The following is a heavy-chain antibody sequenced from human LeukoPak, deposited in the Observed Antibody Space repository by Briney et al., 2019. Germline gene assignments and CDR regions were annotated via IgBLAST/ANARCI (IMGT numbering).Heavy chain of an antibody. D-gene: IGHD4-17*01. CDR1: GLTFSNYA. CDR3: AKITKATTPNY. V-gene: IGHV3-23*01. J-gene: IGHJ4*02. Sequence: GRSLRLSCAASGLTFSNYARNWVRQASGRGLEWVSGITDSGRKTYYADSVKGRFSISRDNSKNTVYLQMSDLRAEDTAVYYCAKITKATTPNYWGQGTLVTVSS. CDR2: ITDSGRKT.